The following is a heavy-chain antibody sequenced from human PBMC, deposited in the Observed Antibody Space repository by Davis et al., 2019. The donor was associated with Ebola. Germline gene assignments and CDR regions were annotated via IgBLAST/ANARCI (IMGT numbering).Heavy chain of an antibody. CDR3: AKGSDILTGSSDVFDI. D-gene: IGHD3-9*01. Sequence: GESLKISCAASGFTFSSYDMSWVRQAPGKGLEWVSSISGNGGSTRYADSVKGRFTISRDNSKNTLYVQMTSLRAEDTAVYYCAKGSDILTGSSDVFDIWGQGTMVTVSS. CDR2: ISGNGGST. V-gene: IGHV3-23*01. J-gene: IGHJ3*02. CDR1: GFTFSSYD.